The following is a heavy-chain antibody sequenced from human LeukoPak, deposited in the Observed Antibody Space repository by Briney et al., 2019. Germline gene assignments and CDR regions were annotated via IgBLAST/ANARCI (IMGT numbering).Heavy chain of an antibody. CDR1: GGSISSGDYY. Sequence: SQTLSLTCTVSGGSISSGDYYWSWIRQPPGKGLEWIGYIYYRGSTYYNPSLKSRVTISVDTSKNQFSLKLSSVTAADTAVYYCARGPIVGATQGWFDPWGQGTLVTVSS. V-gene: IGHV4-30-4*01. D-gene: IGHD1-26*01. J-gene: IGHJ5*02. CDR3: ARGPIVGATQGWFDP. CDR2: IYYRGST.